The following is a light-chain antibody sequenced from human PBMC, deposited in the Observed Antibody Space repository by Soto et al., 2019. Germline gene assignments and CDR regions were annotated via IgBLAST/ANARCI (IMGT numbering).Light chain of an antibody. CDR2: KAS. V-gene: IGKV1-5*03. Sequence: DIQMTQSPSTLSASVGDRVTITCRASQSTIYWLGWYQQKPGKAPNLLIYKASSLESGVPSRFSGSGSGTDFTLTINRLQPDDFATYYCQQYNSFPWTFGQGTKVDIK. CDR1: QSTIYW. CDR3: QQYNSFPWT. J-gene: IGKJ1*01.